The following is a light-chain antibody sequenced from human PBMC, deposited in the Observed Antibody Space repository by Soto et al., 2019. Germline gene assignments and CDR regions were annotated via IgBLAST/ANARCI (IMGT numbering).Light chain of an antibody. Sequence: QTVVTQEPSFSVSPGGTATLTFGLSSGSVSPSYYPSWYQQTPGQAPRTLIYSTNTRSPGVPARFSGSILGNKAALTITGAQAEDESDYYCVLYMGSGISVFGGGTKLTVL. CDR3: VLYMGSGISV. CDR2: STN. J-gene: IGLJ3*02. CDR1: SGSVSPSYY. V-gene: IGLV8-61*01.